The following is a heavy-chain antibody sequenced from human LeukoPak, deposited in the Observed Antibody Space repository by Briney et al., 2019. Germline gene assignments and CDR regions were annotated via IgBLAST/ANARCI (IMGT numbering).Heavy chain of an antibody. CDR2: ISSGSSTI. V-gene: IGHV3-48*02. J-gene: IGHJ3*02. Sequence: GGSLRLSCAASGFTFSSYSMNWVRQAPGKGLEWVSYISSGSSTIYYADSVKGRFTISRDNAKNSLYLQMNSLRDEDTAVYYCARSMVRGGYAFDIWGQGTMVTVSS. CDR3: ARSMVRGGYAFDI. CDR1: GFTFSSYS. D-gene: IGHD3-10*01.